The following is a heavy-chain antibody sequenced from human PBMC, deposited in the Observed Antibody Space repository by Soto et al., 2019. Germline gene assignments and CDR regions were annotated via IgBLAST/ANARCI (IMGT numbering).Heavy chain of an antibody. Sequence: QVQLVESGGGVVQPGRSLRLSCAASGFTFSSYGMHWVRQAPGMGLEWVAVISYDGSNKYYADSVKGRFTISRDNSKNTLYLQMNSLRAEDTAVYYCAKDKVGYSYGYGSIYYYYGMDVWGQGTTVTVSS. J-gene: IGHJ6*02. CDR2: ISYDGSNK. CDR1: GFTFSSYG. V-gene: IGHV3-30*18. CDR3: AKDKVGYSYGYGSIYYYYGMDV. D-gene: IGHD5-18*01.